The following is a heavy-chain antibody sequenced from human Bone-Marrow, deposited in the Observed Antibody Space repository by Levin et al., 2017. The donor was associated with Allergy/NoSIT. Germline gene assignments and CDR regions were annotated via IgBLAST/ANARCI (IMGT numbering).Heavy chain of an antibody. J-gene: IGHJ4*02. CDR2: MNPNSGNT. Sequence: PAASVKVSCKASGYTFTSYDINWVRQATGQGLEWMGWMNPNSGNTGYAQKFQGRVTMTRNTSISTAYMELSSLRSEDTAVYYCARILVVVVPAAMVLGVYWGQGTLVTVSS. D-gene: IGHD2-2*01. CDR1: GYTFTSYD. V-gene: IGHV1-8*01. CDR3: ARILVVVVPAAMVLGVY.